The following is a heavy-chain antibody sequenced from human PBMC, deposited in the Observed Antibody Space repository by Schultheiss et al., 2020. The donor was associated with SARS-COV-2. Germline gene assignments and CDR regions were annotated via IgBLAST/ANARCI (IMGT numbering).Heavy chain of an antibody. V-gene: IGHV3-73*01. J-gene: IGHJ6*02. CDR3: ALDSSSWYELAAHYYYYGMDV. D-gene: IGHD6-13*01. CDR1: GFTFSGSA. CDR2: IRSKANSYAT. Sequence: GGSLRLSCAASGFTFSGSAMHWVRQASGKGLEWVGRIRSKANSYATAYAASVKGKFTISRDDSKNTAYLKMNSLKTEDTAVYYCALDSSSWYELAAHYYYYGMDVWGQGTTVTVSS.